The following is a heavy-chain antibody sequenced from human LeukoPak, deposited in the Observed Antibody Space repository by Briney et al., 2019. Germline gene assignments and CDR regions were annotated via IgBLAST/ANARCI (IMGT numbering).Heavy chain of an antibody. J-gene: IGHJ6*03. CDR3: ASELGATNYYYYYMDV. D-gene: IGHD1-26*01. CDR1: GGTFSSYA. Sequence: SVKVSCKATGGTFSSYAISWVRQAPGQGLEWMGGIIPIFGTANYAQKFQGRVTITTDESTSTAYMELSSLRSEDTAVYYCASELGATNYYYYYMDVWGKGTTVTVSS. V-gene: IGHV1-69*05. CDR2: IIPIFGTA.